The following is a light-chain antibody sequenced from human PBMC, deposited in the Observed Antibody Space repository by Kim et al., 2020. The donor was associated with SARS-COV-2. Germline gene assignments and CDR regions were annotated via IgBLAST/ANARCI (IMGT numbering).Light chain of an antibody. CDR2: GNS. CDR1: SSNIGAGYD. Sequence: GQRVTISGTGSSSNIGAGYDVHWYQQLPGTAPKLLIYGNSNRPSGVPDRFSGSKSGTSASLAITGLQAEDEADYYCQSYDSSLSGVFGGGTQLTVL. J-gene: IGLJ3*02. CDR3: QSYDSSLSGV. V-gene: IGLV1-40*01.